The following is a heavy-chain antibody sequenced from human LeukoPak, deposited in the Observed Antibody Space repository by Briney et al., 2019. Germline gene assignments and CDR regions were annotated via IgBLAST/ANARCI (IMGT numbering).Heavy chain of an antibody. J-gene: IGHJ4*02. CDR1: GASMNTHY. CDR3: AAIKRGNIFGYFDF. CDR2: MLDTVTT. Sequence: PSETLSLTCAVSGASMNTHYWSWIRQPPGKGLEWIGYMLDTVTTKDNPSLKSRFTLSADTSKNQFSLRLTSVTAADTAVYYCAAIKRGNIFGYFDFWGQGIPVTVSS. D-gene: IGHD5-18*01. V-gene: IGHV4-59*11.